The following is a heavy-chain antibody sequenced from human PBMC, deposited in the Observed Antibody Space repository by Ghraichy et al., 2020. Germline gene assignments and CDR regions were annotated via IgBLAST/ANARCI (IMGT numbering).Heavy chain of an antibody. CDR3: VGGRSCDPFDN. V-gene: IGHV4-59*01. D-gene: IGHD6-13*01. CDR2: VHYSGSS. J-gene: IGHJ4*02. Sequence: SQTLSLTCTVSGGSINNLYWTWIRQPPGKGLEWIGSVHYSGSSASNPSLRSRVTISLDTSKSQVSLNLNSVTTADTAVYFCVGGRSCDPFDNWGQGALVTVSS. CDR1: GGSINNLY.